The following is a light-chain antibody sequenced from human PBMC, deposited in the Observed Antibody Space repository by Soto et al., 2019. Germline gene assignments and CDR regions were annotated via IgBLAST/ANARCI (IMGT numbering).Light chain of an antibody. CDR1: QSISNSY. V-gene: IGKV3-20*01. CDR2: GTS. CDR3: QHYGSSPLFT. J-gene: IGKJ3*01. Sequence: ILTQSPATLSLSPGERATLSCRASQSISNSYLFWYQQKPGQAPRLLIYGTSSRATGVPDRFSGSGSGTDFTLTISRLEPEDAAVYYCQHYGSSPLFTFGPGTKVDFK.